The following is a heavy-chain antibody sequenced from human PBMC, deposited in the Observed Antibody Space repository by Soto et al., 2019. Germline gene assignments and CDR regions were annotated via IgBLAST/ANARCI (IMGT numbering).Heavy chain of an antibody. CDR3: ARANYYGSPGDFDY. D-gene: IGHD3-10*01. CDR1: GFTFSSYS. V-gene: IGHV3-48*01. CDR2: ISSSSSTI. Sequence: PGGSLRLSCAASGFTFSSYSMNWVRQAPGKGLEGVSYISSSSSTIYYADSVKGRFTISRDNAKNSLYLQMNSLRAEDTAVYYCARANYYGSPGDFDYWGQGTLVTVSS. J-gene: IGHJ4*02.